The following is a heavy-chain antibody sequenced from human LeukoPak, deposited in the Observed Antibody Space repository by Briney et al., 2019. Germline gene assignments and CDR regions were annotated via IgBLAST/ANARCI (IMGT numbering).Heavy chain of an antibody. CDR2: ISSSSSYI. D-gene: IGHD1-26*01. Sequence: GGSLRLSCAASGFTFSIYTINWVRQAPGKGLEWVSSISSSSSYIYYADSVKDRLTISRDNAKNSLYLQMNSLRAEDTAVYYCARGDGRGSYKDYYFDYWGQGTLVTVSS. CDR3: ARGDGRGSYKDYYFDY. V-gene: IGHV3-21*01. J-gene: IGHJ4*02. CDR1: GFTFSIYT.